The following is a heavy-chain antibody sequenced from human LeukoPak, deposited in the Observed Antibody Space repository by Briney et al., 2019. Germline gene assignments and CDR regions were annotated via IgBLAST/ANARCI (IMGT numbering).Heavy chain of an antibody. CDR1: GGSISNTNW. V-gene: IGHV4-4*02. Sequence: SETLSLTCGVSGGSISNTNWWTWVRPPPGKGLEWIGEVDLLGRTNYNPSLKSRVAISVDNSENHISLWLTSVTDADTAVYYCAREGGPYRPLDYSGQGTLVTVSS. J-gene: IGHJ4*02. CDR3: AREGGPYRPLDY. CDR2: VDLLGRT.